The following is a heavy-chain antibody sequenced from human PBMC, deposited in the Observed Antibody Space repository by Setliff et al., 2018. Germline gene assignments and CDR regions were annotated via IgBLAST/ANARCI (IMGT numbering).Heavy chain of an antibody. V-gene: IGHV1-18*01. CDR2: IGAYNGNT. D-gene: IGHD3-22*01. CDR3: ARVALESNDSSGYYSGENYYYGMDV. Sequence: VASVKVSCKASGYTFTNYGVTWVRQAPGQGLAWMGWIGAYNGNTYNAHKFQGRVTMTSDTSTSTAYTELRSLRSEDTAVYYCARVALESNDSSGYYSGENYYYGMDVWGQGTTVTVSS. CDR1: GYTFTNYG. J-gene: IGHJ6*02.